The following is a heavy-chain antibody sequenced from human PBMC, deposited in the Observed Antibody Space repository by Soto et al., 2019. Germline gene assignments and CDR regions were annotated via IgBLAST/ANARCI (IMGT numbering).Heavy chain of an antibody. V-gene: IGHV3-23*01. Sequence: LRLACGSSGFTFISYAMSWVRQAPGKGLDWVSVISGSGGITYSADSVKGRFTISRDNSKNSLYLQMNSLRVEDTAVYFCARDKGYSIFDYWGQGNQVTVSS. CDR1: GFTFISYA. CDR2: ISGSGGIT. CDR3: ARDKGYSIFDY. J-gene: IGHJ4*02. D-gene: IGHD2-15*01.